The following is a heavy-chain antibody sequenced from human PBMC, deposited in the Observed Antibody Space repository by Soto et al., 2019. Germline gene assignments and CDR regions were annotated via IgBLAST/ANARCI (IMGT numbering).Heavy chain of an antibody. CDR3: AARDGRWLPYCPDF. J-gene: IGHJ4*02. V-gene: IGHV3-23*01. Sequence: PGGSLRLSCTGSGLKFSNYAMTWVRQAPGKGLQWISTITGRGESSYYAESVKGRFTISRDNSRNTLYLQMSSLRADDTGIYYCAARDGRWLPYCPDFWGPGALVTVSS. CDR1: GLKFSNYA. D-gene: IGHD6-19*01. CDR2: ITGRGESS.